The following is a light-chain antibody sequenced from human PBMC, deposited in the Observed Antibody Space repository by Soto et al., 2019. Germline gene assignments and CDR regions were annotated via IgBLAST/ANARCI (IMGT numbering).Light chain of an antibody. J-gene: IGKJ1*01. Sequence: ETALTQSPGTPSLSPEERATLSCRASQSVSSYLAWYQQKPGQAPRLLIYGASSRATGIPDRFSGSGSGTDFTLTISRLEPEDFAVYYCQQYGSSPWTCGQGTKGDIK. CDR1: QSVSSY. CDR2: GAS. V-gene: IGKV3-20*01. CDR3: QQYGSSPWT.